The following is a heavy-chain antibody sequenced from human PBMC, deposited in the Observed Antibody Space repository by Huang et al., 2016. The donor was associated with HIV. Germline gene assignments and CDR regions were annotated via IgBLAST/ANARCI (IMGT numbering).Heavy chain of an antibody. J-gene: IGHJ4*02. V-gene: IGHV1-2*02. D-gene: IGHD6-6*01. CDR1: GYTFTDSN. Sequence: QVQLVQSGAEVKNPGASVRVSCKASGYTFTDSNIHWVRQAPGQGLEWRGWINPKRGGPSYAQRLQGRVTMTRDTTISTVHMDLRRIQSDDTAVYFCARDWSFGSSTSPADWGQGTLVTVSS. CDR3: ARDWSFGSSTSPAD. CDR2: INPKRGGP.